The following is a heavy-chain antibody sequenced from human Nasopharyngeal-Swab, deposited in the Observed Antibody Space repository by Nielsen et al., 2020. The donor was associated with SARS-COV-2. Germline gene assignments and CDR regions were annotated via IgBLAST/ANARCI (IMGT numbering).Heavy chain of an antibody. CDR3: AIDGVTTVPTGEDY. V-gene: IGHV3-48*03. CDR2: ISSGGSTT. J-gene: IGHJ4*02. Sequence: WIRQPPGKGLEWVSYISSGGSTTHYADSVKGRFTITRDNAKNSLYLQINSLRVEDTAVYYCAIDGVTTVPTGEDYWGQGTLVTVSS. D-gene: IGHD4-17*01.